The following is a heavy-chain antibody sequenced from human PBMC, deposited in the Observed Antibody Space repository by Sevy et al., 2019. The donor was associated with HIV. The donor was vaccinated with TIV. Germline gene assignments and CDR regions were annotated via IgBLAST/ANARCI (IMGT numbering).Heavy chain of an antibody. V-gene: IGHV3-21*06. CDR1: GFTFSSCT. J-gene: IGHJ6*02. D-gene: IGHD1-26*01. CDR2: ISTGSSYV. Sequence: GGSLRLSCAASGFTFSSCTMNWVRQAPGKGLEWVSVISTGSSYVYYGDSVKGRFTISRDNAKNSLYLQMNSLRVEDTAVYYCARTPSSGWELPMKIGMDVWGQGTTVTVSS. CDR3: ARTPSSGWELPMKIGMDV.